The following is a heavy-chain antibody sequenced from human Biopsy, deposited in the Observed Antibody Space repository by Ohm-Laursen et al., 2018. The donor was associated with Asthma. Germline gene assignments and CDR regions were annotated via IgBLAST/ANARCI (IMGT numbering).Heavy chain of an antibody. D-gene: IGHD6-13*01. CDR3: ARGYSTSWYFGY. J-gene: IGHJ4*02. V-gene: IGHV3-7*03. CDR1: GFTFGNFW. Sequence: SLRLSCAASGFTFGNFWMSWGRQTPGKGLEWVATINGDGSQESYVDSVTGRFTISRDNPKKSVYLQLDSLRVEDTAVYYCARGYSTSWYFGYWGQGTVVTVSS. CDR2: INGDGSQE.